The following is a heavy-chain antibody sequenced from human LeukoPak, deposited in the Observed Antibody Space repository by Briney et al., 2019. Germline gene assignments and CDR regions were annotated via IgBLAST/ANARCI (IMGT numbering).Heavy chain of an antibody. V-gene: IGHV4-4*07. CDR2: IYTSGTT. Sequence: SETLSLTCTVSGGSISSYYWSWIRQPAGKGLEWIGRIYTSGTTNYNPSLKSRVTMSVDTSKNQFSLKLSSVTAADTAVYYRAGSYGSGSHYAYYYYGMDVWGQGTTVTVSS. D-gene: IGHD3-10*01. CDR3: AGSYGSGSHYAYYYYGMDV. CDR1: GGSISSYY. J-gene: IGHJ6*02.